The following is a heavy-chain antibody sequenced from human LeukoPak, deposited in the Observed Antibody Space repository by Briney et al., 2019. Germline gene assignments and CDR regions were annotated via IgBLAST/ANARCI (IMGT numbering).Heavy chain of an antibody. CDR3: ARLPSARDDGYNFYVRH. V-gene: IGHV5-51*01. J-gene: IGHJ1*01. CDR2: IYPGDSDT. D-gene: IGHD5-24*01. CDR1: GYSFTSYW. Sequence: GESLKISCKGSGYSFTSYWIGWVRQMPGKGLEWMGIIYPGDSDTRYSPSFQGQVTISADKSISTAYLQWSSLKASDTAMYYCARLPSARDDGYNFYVRHWGQGTLVTVSS.